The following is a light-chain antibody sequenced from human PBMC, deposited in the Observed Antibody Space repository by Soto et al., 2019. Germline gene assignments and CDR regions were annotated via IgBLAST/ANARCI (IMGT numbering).Light chain of an antibody. Sequence: EIVMTQSPATLSVSPWERATLSCRASQSVSSYLAWYQQKPGQAPRLLIYDTSTRATGVPARFSGSGSGTEFTLTISSLQSEDLAIYYCHQYKSWPPFTFGQGTRLEIK. CDR2: DTS. V-gene: IGKV3-15*01. CDR3: HQYKSWPPFT. CDR1: QSVSSY. J-gene: IGKJ5*01.